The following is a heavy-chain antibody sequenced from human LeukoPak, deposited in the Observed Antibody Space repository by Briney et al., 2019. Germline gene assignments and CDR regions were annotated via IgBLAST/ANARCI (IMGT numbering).Heavy chain of an antibody. J-gene: IGHJ5*02. CDR3: ARGRTVAFDP. Sequence: SETLSLTCAVYGGSFSGYYWSWIRQPPGKGLEWIGEVNHSGSTNYNPSLQSRVTTSLHTSKNQFSMKLSSVSAADAAVYYCARGRTVAFDPWGQGTLVTVSS. V-gene: IGHV4-34*01. CDR1: GGSFSGYY. D-gene: IGHD4-23*01. CDR2: VNHSGST.